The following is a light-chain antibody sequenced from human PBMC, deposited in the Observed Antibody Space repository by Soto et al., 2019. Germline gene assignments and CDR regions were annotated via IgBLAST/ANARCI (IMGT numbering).Light chain of an antibody. CDR3: QQRSNWPPIT. J-gene: IGKJ5*01. CDR2: DVS. V-gene: IGKV3-11*01. CDR1: QNISNY. Sequence: IMLIQSTATLSVSPAKRATFSCRASQNISNYLIWYQQKPGHAPRLLIYDVSNRATDIPARFSGSGSGTDFTLTISSLEPEDFAVYYCQQRSNWPPITFGQGTLLE.